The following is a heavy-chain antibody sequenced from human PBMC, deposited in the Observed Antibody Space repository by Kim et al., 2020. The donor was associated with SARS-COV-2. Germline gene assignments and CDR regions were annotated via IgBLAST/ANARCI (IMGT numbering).Heavy chain of an antibody. CDR3: TADLPVSSAYSMDF. CDR2: ITSKNDGEVA. D-gene: IGHD3-22*01. CDR1: GFIFRGAW. J-gene: IGHJ6*01. Sequence: GGSLRLSCAASGFIFRGAWMSWVRQAPGKGLEWVGRITSKNDGEVADYSTPVKGRFTISRDDSKNALYLQMNRLKTEDTAIYYCTADLPVSSAYSMDFWG. V-gene: IGHV3-15*01.